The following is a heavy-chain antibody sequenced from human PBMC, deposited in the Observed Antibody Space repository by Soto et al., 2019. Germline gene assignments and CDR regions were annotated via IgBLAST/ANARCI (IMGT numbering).Heavy chain of an antibody. Sequence: ETLSLTCTVSGGSISSSNNYWGWIRQPPGKGLEWIGSIYYSGSTYYNPSLKSRVTISVDTSKNQFSLKLSSVTAADTAVYYCARQSSSSGYNTPYNWFDPWGQGTLVTVSS. CDR3: ARQSSSSGYNTPYNWFDP. D-gene: IGHD3-22*01. V-gene: IGHV4-39*01. CDR1: GGSISSSNNY. J-gene: IGHJ5*02. CDR2: IYYSGST.